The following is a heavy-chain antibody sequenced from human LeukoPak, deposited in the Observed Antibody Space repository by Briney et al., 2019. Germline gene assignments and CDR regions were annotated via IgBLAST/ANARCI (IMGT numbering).Heavy chain of an antibody. Sequence: GGSLRLSCAVSGFSVNDNYMSWVRQAPGKGLQWVSVMFPDGRTYYADSVKGRFTISRDLARNTLLLQMHSLRADDTAVHYCARTNPVYGDYGYWGQGTLVTVSS. CDR2: MFPDGRT. J-gene: IGHJ4*02. V-gene: IGHV3-53*01. CDR3: ARTNPVYGDYGY. CDR1: GFSVNDNY. D-gene: IGHD4-17*01.